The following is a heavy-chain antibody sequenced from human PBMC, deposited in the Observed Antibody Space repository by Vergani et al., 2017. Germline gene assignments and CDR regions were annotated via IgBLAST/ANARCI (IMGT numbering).Heavy chain of an antibody. CDR1: GFTFSSYA. D-gene: IGHD3-10*01. J-gene: IGHJ3*02. CDR3: AKRRYGSGSYYIRLAAFDI. CDR2: ISGSGGST. V-gene: IGHV3-23*01. Sequence: EVQLLESGGGLVQPGGSLRLSCAASGFTFSSYAMSWVRQAPGKGLEWVSAISGSGGSTYYADSVKGRFTISRDNSKNTLYLQMNSLRAEDTAVYYCAKRRYGSGSYYIRLAAFDIWGQGTMVTVSS.